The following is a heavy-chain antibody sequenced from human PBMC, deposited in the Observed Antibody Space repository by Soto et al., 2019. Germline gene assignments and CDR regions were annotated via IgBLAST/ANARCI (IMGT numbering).Heavy chain of an antibody. CDR2: ISHDGSNK. CDR1: GFTFTDYG. J-gene: IGHJ4*02. Sequence: QVQLVESGGGVVQPGRSLRLSCADSGFTFTDYGMHWVRQAPGKGLEWVAVISHDGSNKNYADSGKGRLTSTRDNSKNTLYLQMNILGAEDTAVYYCAKDTYYLDSSGYYVFAYWGQGTLVTVSS. D-gene: IGHD3-22*01. V-gene: IGHV3-30*18. CDR3: AKDTYYLDSSGYYVFAY.